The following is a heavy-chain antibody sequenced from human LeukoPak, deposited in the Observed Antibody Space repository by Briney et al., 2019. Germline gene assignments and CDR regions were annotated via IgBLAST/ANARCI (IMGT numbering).Heavy chain of an antibody. V-gene: IGHV3-74*01. CDR2: INSDGSST. J-gene: IGHJ6*03. CDR3: ASSGVAAPREFENYYYYYMDV. D-gene: IGHD6-6*01. CDR1: GFTFSSYW. Sequence: VHLGGSLRLSCAASGFTFSSYWMHWVRQAPGKGLVWVSRINSDGSSTSYADSVKGRFTISRDNAKNTLYLQMNSLRAEDTAVYYCASSGVAAPREFENYYYYYMDVWGKGTTVTVSS.